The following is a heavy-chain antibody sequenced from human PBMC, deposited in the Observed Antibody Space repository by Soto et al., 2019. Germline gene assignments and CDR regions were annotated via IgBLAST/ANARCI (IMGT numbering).Heavy chain of an antibody. CDR3: AKEIEQGTRGDY. V-gene: IGHV3-30*18. J-gene: IGHJ4*02. CDR2: ISYDGSNK. D-gene: IGHD1-1*01. CDR1: GFTFSSYG. Sequence: GGSLRLSCAASGFTFSSYGMHWVRQAPGKGLEWVAVISYDGSNKYYADSVKGRFTISRDNSKNTLYLQMNSLRAEDTAVYYCAKEIEQGTRGDYWGQGTLVTVSS.